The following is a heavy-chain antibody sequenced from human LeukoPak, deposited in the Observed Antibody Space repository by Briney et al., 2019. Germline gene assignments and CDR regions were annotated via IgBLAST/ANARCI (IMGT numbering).Heavy chain of an antibody. D-gene: IGHD3-22*01. CDR1: GYMFTNYW. CDR3: ARHFYDNSGQYHARYSDY. CDR2: IYPGDSDT. J-gene: IGHJ4*02. Sequence: GESLKISCKTTGYMFTNYWIGWVRQMPGKGLEWMGVIYPGDSDTRYNPSFQGQVTVSADKSINTAYLQWSSLKASDTAMYYCARHFYDNSGQYHARYSDYWGQGTLVTVSS. V-gene: IGHV5-51*01.